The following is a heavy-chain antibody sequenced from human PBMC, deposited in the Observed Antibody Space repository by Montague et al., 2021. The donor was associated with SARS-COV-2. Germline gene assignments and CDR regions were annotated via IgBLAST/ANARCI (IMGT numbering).Heavy chain of an antibody. J-gene: IGHJ3*02. Sequence: SETLSLICTVSGGSTSSRSYYWGWIRQPPGKGLEWIGGIYYSGSTYYNPSLKSRVTISVDTSKNQFSLKLSSVTAADTAVYYCARLRGDYGGTYDTFDIWGQGTMATVSS. D-gene: IGHD4-23*01. CDR3: ARLRGDYGGTYDTFDI. V-gene: IGHV4-39*01. CDR2: IYYSGST. CDR1: GGSTSSRSYY.